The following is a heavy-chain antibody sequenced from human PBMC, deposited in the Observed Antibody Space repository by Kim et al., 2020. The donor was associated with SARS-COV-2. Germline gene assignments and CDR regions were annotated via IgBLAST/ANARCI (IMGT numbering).Heavy chain of an antibody. CDR3: ARHRRVGLQTNPYYIDY. CDR1: GGSISSSSYY. Sequence: SETLSLTCTVSGGSISSSSYYWGWIRQPPGKGLEWIGSIYYSGSTYYNPSLKSRVTISVDTSKNQFSLKLSSVTAADTAVYYCARHRRVGLQTNPYYIDYWGQGTLVTVSS. CDR2: IYYSGST. V-gene: IGHV4-39*01. D-gene: IGHD2-8*01. J-gene: IGHJ4*02.